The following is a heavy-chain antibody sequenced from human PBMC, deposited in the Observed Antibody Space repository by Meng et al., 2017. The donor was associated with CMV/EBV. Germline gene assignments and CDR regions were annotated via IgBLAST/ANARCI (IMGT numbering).Heavy chain of an antibody. CDR1: GFTFSGSA. CDR2: IRSKANSYAT. D-gene: IGHD6-6*01. J-gene: IGHJ4*02. CDR3: TRRSSSNDY. V-gene: IGHV3-73*01. Sequence: GESLKISCAASGFTFSGSAMHWVRQACGKGLEWVGRIRSKANSYATAYAASVKGRFTISRDDSKNTAYLQMNSLKTEDTAVYYCTRRSSSNDYWGQGTLVTVSS.